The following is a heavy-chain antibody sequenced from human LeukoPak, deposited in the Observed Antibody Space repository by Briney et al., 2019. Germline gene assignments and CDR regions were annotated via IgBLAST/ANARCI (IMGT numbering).Heavy chain of an antibody. CDR2: INSDGSST. J-gene: IGHJ4*02. Sequence: GGSLRLSCAASGFTFSSYWMHWVRQAPGKGLVWVSRINSDGSSTSYADSVKGRFAISRDNAKNTLYLQMNSLRAEDAAVYYCARPMTTVTTFDYWGQGTLVTVSS. CDR3: ARPMTTVTTFDY. CDR1: GFTFSSYW. V-gene: IGHV3-74*01. D-gene: IGHD4-17*01.